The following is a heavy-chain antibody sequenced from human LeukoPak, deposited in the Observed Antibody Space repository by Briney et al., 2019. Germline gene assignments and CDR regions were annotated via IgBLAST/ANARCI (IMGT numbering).Heavy chain of an antibody. J-gene: IGHJ4*02. CDR2: IYRGGST. D-gene: IGHD3-22*01. V-gene: IGHV3-53*01. CDR3: ASRLYYYDRSGCGPILDF. CDR1: GFTVSSNY. Sequence: GGSLRLSCAASGFTVSSNYMSWVRQAPGQGLEWVSVIYRGGSTYYADSVKGRITISKDNSKNTLYLQMNSLRSEDTAVCYCASRLYYYDRSGCGPILDFWGQGTLVTV.